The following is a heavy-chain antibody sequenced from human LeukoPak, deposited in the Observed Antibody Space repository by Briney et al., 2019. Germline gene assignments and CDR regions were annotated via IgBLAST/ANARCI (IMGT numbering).Heavy chain of an antibody. V-gene: IGHV1-8*01. CDR1: GYPFTSYD. Sequence: PGASVQVSCKASGYPFTSYDINGVRQATGQGREWMGWMNPNSGNTGYAQKFQGRVTMTRNTSISTAYMELSSLRSEDTAVYYCARDVVQYDSSGYYYAYFDYWGQGTLVTVSS. J-gene: IGHJ4*02. CDR2: MNPNSGNT. CDR3: ARDVVQYDSSGYYYAYFDY. D-gene: IGHD3-22*01.